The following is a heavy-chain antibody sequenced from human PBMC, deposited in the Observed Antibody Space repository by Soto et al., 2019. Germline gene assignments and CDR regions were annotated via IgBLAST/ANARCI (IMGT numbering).Heavy chain of an antibody. D-gene: IGHD1-26*01. J-gene: IGHJ4*02. CDR1: GFTFSSYT. Sequence: QVQLVESGGGVVQPGRSLRLSCAASGFTFSSYTMHWVRQAPGKGLEWVAAISYDGSNKYYADSVKGRFTISRDNSKNTLYLLMNSMRAEDTAVYYFARDQGSGSFDYWGQGTLVTVSS. V-gene: IGHV3-30-3*01. CDR3: ARDQGSGSFDY. CDR2: ISYDGSNK.